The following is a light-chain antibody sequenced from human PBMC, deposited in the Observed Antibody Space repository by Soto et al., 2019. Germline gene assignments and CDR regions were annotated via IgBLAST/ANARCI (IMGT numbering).Light chain of an antibody. J-gene: IGLJ3*02. V-gene: IGLV2-23*01. CDR2: EGS. Sequence: QSVLTQPASVSGSPGQSITISCTRTSSDVGSYNLVSGYQQHPGKAPKLMIYEGSQRPAGVSNRFSGSKSGNTASLTISGLQAEDEADYYCCSYAGSSTWVFGGGTTPTV. CDR1: SSDVGSYNL. CDR3: CSYAGSSTWV.